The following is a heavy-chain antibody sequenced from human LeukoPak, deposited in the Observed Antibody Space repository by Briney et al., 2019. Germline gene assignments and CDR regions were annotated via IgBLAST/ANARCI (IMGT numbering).Heavy chain of an antibody. D-gene: IGHD4-17*01. CDR2: ISSSSNYI. J-gene: IGHJ4*02. CDR1: GFTFSTYS. CDR3: ARASGDHLVDY. V-gene: IGHV3-21*01. Sequence: TGGSLRLSCAASGFTFSTYSMNWVRQAPGKGLEWVSCISSSSNYIYYADSVKGRFTISRDNAKNSLYLQMSSLRAEDTAVYYCARASGDHLVDYWGQGTLVTVSS.